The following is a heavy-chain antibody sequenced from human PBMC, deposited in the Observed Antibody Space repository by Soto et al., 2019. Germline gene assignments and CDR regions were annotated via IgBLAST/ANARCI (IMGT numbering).Heavy chain of an antibody. D-gene: IGHD2-15*01. CDR1: GGTFSSYT. J-gene: IGHJ6*03. CDR3: ASPAPSGYCSGGSCYSRDYYYYMDV. V-gene: IGHV1-69*02. Sequence: SVKVSCKASGGTFSSYTISWVRQAPGQGLEWMGRIIPILGIANYAQKFQGRVTITADKSTSTAYMELSSLRSEDTAVYYCASPAPSGYCSGGSCYSRDYYYYMDVWGKGTTVTSP. CDR2: IIPILGIA.